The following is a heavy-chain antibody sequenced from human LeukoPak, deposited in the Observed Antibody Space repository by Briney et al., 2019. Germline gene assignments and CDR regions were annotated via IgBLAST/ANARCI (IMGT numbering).Heavy chain of an antibody. CDR3: ARADYYTSGTYRYYFDY. CDR2: ILYDGSNK. Sequence: GGSLRLSSAASGFTFSSYGMHWVRQAPGKGLEWVAVILYDGSNKYYADSVKGRFTISRDNSNNTLYLQMNSLRPEDTAVYYCARADYYTSGTYRYYFDYWGQGTLVTVSS. CDR1: GFTFSSYG. V-gene: IGHV3-30*03. D-gene: IGHD3-10*01. J-gene: IGHJ4*02.